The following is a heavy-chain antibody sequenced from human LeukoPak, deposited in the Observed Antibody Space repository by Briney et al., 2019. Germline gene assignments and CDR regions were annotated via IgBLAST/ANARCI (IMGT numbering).Heavy chain of an antibody. D-gene: IGHD3-10*01. CDR1: EFTFSDYF. CDR2: ISGSGNTI. V-gene: IGHV3-11*04. CDR3: ARGVEWFGESRCTP. J-gene: IGHJ5*02. Sequence: GGSLRLSCAASEFTFSDYFISWIRQAPGKGLECISYISGSGNTINYADSVKGRFTISRDNAKNSLYLQMNSLRAEDTAIYYCARGVEWFGESRCTPWGKGTLVTVSS.